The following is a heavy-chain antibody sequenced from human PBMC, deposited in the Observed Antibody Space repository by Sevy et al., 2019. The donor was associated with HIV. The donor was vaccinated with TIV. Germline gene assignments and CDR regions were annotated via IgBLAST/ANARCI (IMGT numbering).Heavy chain of an antibody. D-gene: IGHD2-15*01. J-gene: IGHJ6*02. CDR1: GASISSYY. V-gene: IGHV4-4*07. CDR2: IYTSGST. Sequence: SETLSLTCTVSGASISSYYLSWIRQPAGKGLEWIGRIYTSGSTNYNPSLQSRVTMSVDTSKDQFSLKLSSVTAADTAVYYCAGGYGDYCSGGSCYSDYGMDVWGQGTTVTVSS. CDR3: AGGYGDYCSGGSCYSDYGMDV.